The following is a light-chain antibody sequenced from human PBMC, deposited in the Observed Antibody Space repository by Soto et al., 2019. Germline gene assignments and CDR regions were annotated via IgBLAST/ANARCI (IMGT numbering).Light chain of an antibody. V-gene: IGKV3-20*01. Sequence: EIVLTQSPGTLSLSPGERATLSCRASHTISSSYLAWYHQKPGQAPRLLMYGISRRATGIPDRFSGSGSGTDFSLTITRLEPEDFAVYYGQQYVTSSPRTFGQGTKVEIK. CDR1: HTISSSY. J-gene: IGKJ1*01. CDR2: GIS. CDR3: QQYVTSSPRT.